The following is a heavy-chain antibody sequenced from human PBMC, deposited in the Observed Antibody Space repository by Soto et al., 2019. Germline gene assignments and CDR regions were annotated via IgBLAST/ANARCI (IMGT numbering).Heavy chain of an antibody. V-gene: IGHV4-31*03. J-gene: IGHJ4*02. CDR3: ARGFNRGSFDY. CDR1: GGSISSGGYY. Sequence: SETLSLTCTVSGGSISSGGYYWSWIRQHPGKGLEWIGYIYYSGSTYYNPSLKSRVTISVDTSKNQFSLKLSSVTAADTAVYYCARGFNRGSFDYWGQGTLVTVSS. D-gene: IGHD2-15*01. CDR2: IYYSGST.